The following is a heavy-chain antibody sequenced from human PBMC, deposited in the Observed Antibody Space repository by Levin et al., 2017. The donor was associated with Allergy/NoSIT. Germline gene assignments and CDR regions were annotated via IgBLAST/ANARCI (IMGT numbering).Heavy chain of an antibody. Sequence: GESLKISCKASGYTFTSYAMHWVRQAPGQRLEWIGWINAGNGNTKYSQKFQGRVTITRDTSASTAYMELSSLRSEDTAVYYCARGFTYSSSSAFTWGHAAAPTFFHSWGQGTLVTVSS. D-gene: IGHD6-6*01. CDR3: ARGFTYSSSSAFTWGHAAAPTFFHS. V-gene: IGHV1-3*01. CDR1: GYTFTSYA. CDR2: INAGNGNT. J-gene: IGHJ4*02.